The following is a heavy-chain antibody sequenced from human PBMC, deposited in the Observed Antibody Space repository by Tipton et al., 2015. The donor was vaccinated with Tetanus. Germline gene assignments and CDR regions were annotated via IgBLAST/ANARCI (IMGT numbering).Heavy chain of an antibody. V-gene: IGHV4-59*01. J-gene: IGHJ4*02. D-gene: IGHD7-27*01. CDR1: GGSISSYY. CDR2: IYYSGST. CDR3: AGANWGSSFDY. Sequence: TLSLTCTVSGGSISSYYWSWIRQPPGKGLEWIGYIYYSGSTNYNPSLKSRVTISVDTSKNQFSLKLSSVTAADTAVYYCAGANWGSSFDYWGQGTLVTVSS.